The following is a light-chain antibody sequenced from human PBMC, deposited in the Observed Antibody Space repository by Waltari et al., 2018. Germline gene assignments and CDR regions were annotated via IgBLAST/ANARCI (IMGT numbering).Light chain of an antibody. V-gene: IGKV4-1*01. J-gene: IGKJ4*01. Sequence: DIVMTPSPDSLAVSLGERATINCKSSQRVLYRSNTKNYLAWYQQKPGQPPKLLIYWASTRESGVPDRFSGSGSGTDFTLTISSLQAEDVAVYYCQQYYTTPLTFGGGTKVEIK. CDR1: QRVLYRSNTKNY. CDR2: WAS. CDR3: QQYYTTPLT.